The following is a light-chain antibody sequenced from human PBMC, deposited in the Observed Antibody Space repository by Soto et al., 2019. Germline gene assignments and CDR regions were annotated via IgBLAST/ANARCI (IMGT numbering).Light chain of an antibody. CDR1: QSVSSN. V-gene: IGKV3-15*01. CDR2: GAS. J-gene: IGKJ1*01. CDR3: QHYNNWPRT. Sequence: EIVMTQSPATLSVAPGERATLSCRASQSVSSNLAWYQQKPGQAPRLLTYGASTRATGIPARFSGSGSGTEFPLTLSSLQSEDFAVYYCQHYNNWPRTFGQGTKVEIK.